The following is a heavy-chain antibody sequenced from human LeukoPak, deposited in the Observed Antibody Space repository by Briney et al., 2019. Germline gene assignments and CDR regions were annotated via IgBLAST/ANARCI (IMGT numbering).Heavy chain of an antibody. V-gene: IGHV3-23*01. CDR1: GFTFSNFA. Sequence: GGSLRLSCAASGFTFSNFAMMWVRQAPGKGLEWVSAISGSGGSTYYADSVKGRFTISRDNSKNTLYLQMNSLRAEDTAVYYCAKHSGSLTYHWFDPWGQGTLVTVSS. CDR3: AKHSGSLTYHWFDP. J-gene: IGHJ5*02. D-gene: IGHD3-10*01. CDR2: ISGSGGST.